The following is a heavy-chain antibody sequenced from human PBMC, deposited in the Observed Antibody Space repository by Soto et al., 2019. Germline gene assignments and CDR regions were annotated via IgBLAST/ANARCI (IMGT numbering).Heavy chain of an antibody. CDR3: AKDSVQKATFDH. D-gene: IGHD2-8*01. Sequence: ASVKVSCKASGYTFTSYDINWVRQATGQGLEWMGWMNPNSGNTGYAQKFQGRVTMTRNTSISTAYMGLSSLRSEDTALYYCAKDSVQKATFDHWGQGTLVTVSS. CDR2: MNPNSGNT. V-gene: IGHV1-8*01. J-gene: IGHJ4*02. CDR1: GYTFTSYD.